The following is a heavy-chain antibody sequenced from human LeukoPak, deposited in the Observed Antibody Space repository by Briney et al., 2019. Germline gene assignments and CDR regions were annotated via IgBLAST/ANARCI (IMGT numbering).Heavy chain of an antibody. D-gene: IGHD6-13*01. CDR1: GYTFTSYG. J-gene: IGHJ6*02. V-gene: IGHV1-69*13. Sequence: SVKVSCKASGYTFTSYGISWVRQAPGQGLEWMGGIIPIFGTANYAQKFQGRVTITADESTSTAYVELSSLRSEDTAVYYCARCSSSWPYEVYYYYYGMDVWGQGTTVTVSS. CDR2: IIPIFGTA. CDR3: ARCSSSWPYEVYYYYYGMDV.